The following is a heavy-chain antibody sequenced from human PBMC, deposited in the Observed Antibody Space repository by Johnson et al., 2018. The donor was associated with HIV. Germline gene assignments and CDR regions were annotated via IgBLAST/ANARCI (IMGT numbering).Heavy chain of an antibody. CDR2: ISYDGSNK. D-gene: IGHD7-27*01. V-gene: IGHV3-30*09. CDR3: ARSNWGGYAFDI. J-gene: IGHJ3*02. Sequence: VQLVESGGGVVQPGRSPRLACAASGFTFSSYPMHWVRQAPGKGLEWVAVISYDGSNKYYADSVKGRFAISRNNADNSLYLQMNSLRVEDTALYYCARSNWGGYAFDIWGQGTMVTVSS. CDR1: GFTFSSYP.